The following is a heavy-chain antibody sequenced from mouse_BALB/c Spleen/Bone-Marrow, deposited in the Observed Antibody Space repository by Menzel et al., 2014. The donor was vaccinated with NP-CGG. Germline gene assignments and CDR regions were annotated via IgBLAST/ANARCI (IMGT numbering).Heavy chain of an antibody. CDR1: GYTFTSYY. CDR2: INPSNGGT. Sequence: VQLQRSGAELVKPGASVKLSCKASGYTFTSYYMYWVKQRPGQGLEWFGEINPSNGGTNFNEKFKNKATLTVDKSSSTAYMQLSSLTSEDSAVYYCSRGRRDALDYWGQGTSVTVSS. V-gene: IGHV1S81*02. J-gene: IGHJ4*01. CDR3: SRGRRDALDY.